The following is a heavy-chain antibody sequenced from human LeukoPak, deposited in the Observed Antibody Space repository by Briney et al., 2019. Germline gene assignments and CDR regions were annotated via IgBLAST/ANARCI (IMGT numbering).Heavy chain of an antibody. V-gene: IGHV4-39*07. Sequence: SETLSLTCTVSGDSISSNYFSSNLFHWGWLRQPPGEGLEWIGSIYYSGTTYYNPSLKSQVTISVDTSKNQFFLKLTSVTAADTAVYYCARDCCGYRSWFDPWGQGTLVTVSS. CDR3: ARDCCGYRSWFDP. D-gene: IGHD6-25*01. CDR2: IYYSGTT. CDR1: GDSISSNYFSSNLFH. J-gene: IGHJ5*02.